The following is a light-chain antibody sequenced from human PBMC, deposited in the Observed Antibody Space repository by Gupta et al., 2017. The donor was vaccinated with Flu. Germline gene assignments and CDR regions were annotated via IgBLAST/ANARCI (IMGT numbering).Light chain of an antibody. V-gene: IGLV2-14*01. CDR2: EVS. J-gene: IGLJ1*01. Sequence: QSALTQPASVSGSPGQSITISCAGSSRYVGGSHSVFWYQQYSGKAPKLMIFEVSNRPSGVSNRFSGSKSGNTASLTISGLQAEDEADYYCSSYTDSTTLYVFGTGTRVTVL. CDR1: SRYVGGSHS. CDR3: SSYTDSTTLYV.